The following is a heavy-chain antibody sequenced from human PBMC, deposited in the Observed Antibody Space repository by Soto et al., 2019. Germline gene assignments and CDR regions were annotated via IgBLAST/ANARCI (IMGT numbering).Heavy chain of an antibody. Sequence: EVQLVESGGGLVKPGGSLRLSCAASGFTFSNAWMSWVRQAPGKGLEWVGRIKSETDGGTTDYAAPVKGRFTISRDDSKNTLYLQMNSLKTEDTAVYFCPTTWVVVITTRDYDYWGQGTLVTVSS. V-gene: IGHV3-15*01. CDR2: IKSETDGGTT. D-gene: IGHD3-22*01. CDR1: GFTFSNAW. J-gene: IGHJ4*02. CDR3: PTTWVVVITTRDYDY.